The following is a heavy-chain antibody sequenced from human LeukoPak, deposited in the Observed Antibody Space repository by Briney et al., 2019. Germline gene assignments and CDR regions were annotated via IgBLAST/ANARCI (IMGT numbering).Heavy chain of an antibody. CDR3: ARELRYYYDSSGYYPFDY. J-gene: IGHJ4*02. V-gene: IGHV3-30-3*01. D-gene: IGHD3-22*01. CDR2: ISYDGSNK. CDR1: GFTFSSYA. Sequence: GGSLRLSCAASGFTFSSYAMHWVRQAPGKGLEWVAVISYDGSNKYYADSVKGRFTISRDNSKNTLYLQMNSLRAEDTAVYYCARELRYYYDSSGYYPFDYWGQGTLVTVSS.